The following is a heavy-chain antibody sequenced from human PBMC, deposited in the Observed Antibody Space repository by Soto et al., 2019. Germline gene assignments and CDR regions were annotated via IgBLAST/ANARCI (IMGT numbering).Heavy chain of an antibody. CDR3: ARGGSSSWYNWFDP. V-gene: IGHV3-11*01. CDR2: ISSSGSTI. J-gene: IGHJ5*02. CDR1: GFTFSDYY. D-gene: IGHD6-13*01. Sequence: GGSLRLSCAASGFTFSDYYMSWIRQAPGKGLEWVSYISSSGSTIYYADSVKGRFTISRDNAKNSLYPQMNSLRAEDTAVYYCARGGSSSWYNWFDPWGQGTLVTVSS.